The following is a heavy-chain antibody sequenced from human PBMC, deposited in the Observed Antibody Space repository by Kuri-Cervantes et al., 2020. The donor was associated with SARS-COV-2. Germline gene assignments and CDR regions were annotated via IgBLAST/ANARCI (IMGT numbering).Heavy chain of an antibody. J-gene: IGHJ5*02. V-gene: IGHV5-51*01. D-gene: IGHD3-10*01. CDR2: IYPGDSDT. CDR1: GYSFTSYW. CDR3: ARYGAYGSGSYFDEGWFDP. Sequence: GGSLRLSCKGSGYSFTSYWIGWVRQMPGKGLEWMGIIYPGDSDTRYSPSFQGQVTISADKSISTAYLQWSSLKASDTAMYYCARYGAYGSGSYFDEGWFDPWGQETLVTVSS.